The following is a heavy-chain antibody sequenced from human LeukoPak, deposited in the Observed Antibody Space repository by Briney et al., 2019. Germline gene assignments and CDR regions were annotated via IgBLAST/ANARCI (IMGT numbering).Heavy chain of an antibody. CDR1: GFTFSSYE. J-gene: IGHJ5*02. CDR3: ARGYYDNNWFDP. V-gene: IGHV3-48*03. D-gene: IGHD3-22*01. CDR2: ISSSGSTI. Sequence: GGSLGLSCAASGFTFSSYEMNWVRQAPGKGLEWVSYISSSGSTIYYADSVKGRFTISRDNAKNSLYLQMNSLRAEDTAVYYCARGYYDNNWFDPWGQGTLVTVSS.